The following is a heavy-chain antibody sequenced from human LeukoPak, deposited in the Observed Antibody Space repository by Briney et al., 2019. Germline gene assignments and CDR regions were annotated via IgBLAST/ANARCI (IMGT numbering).Heavy chain of an antibody. J-gene: IGHJ4*02. CDR3: ARDYDCSGGTCYSYYFDY. CDR2: ISSRSSTI. CDR1: GFSFSSYS. V-gene: IGHV3-48*01. D-gene: IGHD2-15*01. Sequence: AGGSLRLSCAASGFSFSSYSMNWVRQAPGEGLEWVSYISSRSSTIYYADSVKGRFTISRDNAKNSLSLQMNSLRAEDTAVYYCARDYDCSGGTCYSYYFDYWGQGTLVTVSS.